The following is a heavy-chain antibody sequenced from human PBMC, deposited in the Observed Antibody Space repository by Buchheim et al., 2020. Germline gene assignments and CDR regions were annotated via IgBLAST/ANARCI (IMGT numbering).Heavy chain of an antibody. J-gene: IGHJ4*02. CDR1: GGSISSGGYS. CDR2: IYHSGST. D-gene: IGHD2-15*01. CDR3: AREKAGYCSGGSCYEGRYFDY. V-gene: IGHV4-30-2*01. Sequence: QLQLQESGSGLVKPSQTLSLTCAVSGGSISSGGYSWSWIRQPPGKGLEWIGYIYHSGSTYYNPSLKSRVTISVDRSKHQFSRKLSSVTAADTAVYYCAREKAGYCSGGSCYEGRYFDYWGQGTL.